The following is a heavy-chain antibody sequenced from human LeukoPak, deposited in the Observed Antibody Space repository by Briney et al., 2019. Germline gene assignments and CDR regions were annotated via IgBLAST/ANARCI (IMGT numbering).Heavy chain of an antibody. D-gene: IGHD3-22*01. Sequence: SETLSLTCTVSGGSISSYYWSWIRQPPGKGLEWIGYIYYSGSTNYNPSLKSRVTISVDTSNNKSSLKLSSVTAADPAVYYCARGGYYYDSRGYWGAFDIWGQGTMVTVSS. V-gene: IGHV4-59*01. J-gene: IGHJ3*02. CDR3: ARGGYYYDSRGYWGAFDI. CDR2: IYYSGST. CDR1: GGSISSYY.